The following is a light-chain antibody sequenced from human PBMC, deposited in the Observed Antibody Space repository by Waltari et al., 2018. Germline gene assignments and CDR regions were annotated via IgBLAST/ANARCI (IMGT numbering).Light chain of an antibody. CDR2: DVS. CDR1: SSDVGGYDY. Sequence: QSALIQPPSASGSPGQSVTISCTGTSSDVGGYDYVPWYQQHPGKAPKLMIYDVSKRPSGVPDRFSGSKSGNTASLTVSGLQADDEADYYCSSYAGINNLVFGGGTKLTVL. V-gene: IGLV2-8*01. CDR3: SSYAGINNLV. J-gene: IGLJ3*02.